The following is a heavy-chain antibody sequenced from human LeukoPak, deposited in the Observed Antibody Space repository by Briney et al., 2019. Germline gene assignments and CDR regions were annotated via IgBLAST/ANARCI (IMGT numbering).Heavy chain of an antibody. V-gene: IGHV1-24*01. Sequence: GASVKVSCKVSGYTLTELSMHWVRQAPGKGLEWMGGFDPEDGETIYAQKFRGRVTMTEDTSTDTAYMELSSLRSEDTAVYYCATERGEWELLGYGMDVWGQGTTVTVSS. CDR1: GYTLTELS. D-gene: IGHD1-26*01. CDR2: FDPEDGET. CDR3: ATERGEWELLGYGMDV. J-gene: IGHJ6*02.